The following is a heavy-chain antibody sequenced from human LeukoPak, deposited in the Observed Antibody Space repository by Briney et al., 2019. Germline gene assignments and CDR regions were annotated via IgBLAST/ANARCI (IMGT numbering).Heavy chain of an antibody. D-gene: IGHD3-9*01. CDR3: ARGRRLTGYYDFDY. J-gene: IGHJ4*02. CDR1: GYFFTSYN. Sequence: ASVKVSCQASGYFFTSYNVNWVRPATGQGLEWMGWINSNSGNTSYAQKFQGRVTMTRNTSISTAYMELSSLRSGDTAVYYCARGRRLTGYYDFDYWGQGTLVTASS. CDR2: INSNSGNT. V-gene: IGHV1-8*01.